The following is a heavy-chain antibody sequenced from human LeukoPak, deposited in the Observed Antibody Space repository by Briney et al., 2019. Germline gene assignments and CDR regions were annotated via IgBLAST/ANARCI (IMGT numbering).Heavy chain of an antibody. CDR3: ASGIRGYDIGAVFGP. CDR2: IIPIFGTA. CDR1: GGTFSSYA. Sequence: SVKVSCKASGGTFSSYAISWVRQAPGQGLEWMGGIIPIFGTANYAQKFQGRVTITADESTSTAYMELSSLRSEDTAVYYCASGIRGYDIGAVFGPWGQGTLVTVSS. V-gene: IGHV1-69*01. D-gene: IGHD5-12*01. J-gene: IGHJ5*02.